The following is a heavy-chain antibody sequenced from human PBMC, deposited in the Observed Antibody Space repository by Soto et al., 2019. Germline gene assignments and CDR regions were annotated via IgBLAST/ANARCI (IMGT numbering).Heavy chain of an antibody. CDR3: ARELRDGYNPLECDFDY. CDR1: GFTFSSYG. J-gene: IGHJ4*02. CDR2: IWYDGSNK. V-gene: IGHV3-33*01. Sequence: QVQLMESGGGVVQPGRSLRLSCAASGFTFSSYGMHWVRQAPGKGLEWVALIWYDGSNKYYADSVKGRFTISRDNSKNTLYLQMHSLRADDTAVYYCARELRDGYNPLECDFDYWGQGTLVTVSS. D-gene: IGHD5-12*01.